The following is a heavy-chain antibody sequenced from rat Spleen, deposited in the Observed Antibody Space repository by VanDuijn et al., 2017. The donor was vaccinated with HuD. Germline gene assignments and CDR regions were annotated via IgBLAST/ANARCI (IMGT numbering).Heavy chain of an antibody. CDR3: ARHETGSFDY. V-gene: IGHV5-29*01. D-gene: IGHD5-1*01. CDR2: ISYDGSST. Sequence: EVQLVESGGGLVQPGRSMKLSCAASGFSFSNYGMAWVRQAPKKGLEWVASISYDGSSTYYRDSVKGRFTISRDNAKSTLYLQMDSLRSEDTATYYCARHETGSFDYWGQGVMVTVSS. CDR1: GFSFSNYG. J-gene: IGHJ2*01.